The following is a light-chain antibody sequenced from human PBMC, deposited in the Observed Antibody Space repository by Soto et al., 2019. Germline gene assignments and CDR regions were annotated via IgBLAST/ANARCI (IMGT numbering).Light chain of an antibody. CDR1: HGISRF. CDR2: SAS. CDR3: QQSYTTPYT. J-gene: IGKJ2*01. Sequence: DIQITQSPPSLSASAGDTVAITCRASHGISRFLNWYQQKPGEAPKLLIYSASVLRSGVSSRFSGSGSGTESTLTITNLQPEDSATYFCQQSYTTPYTSGQGTSLEIK. V-gene: IGKV1-39*01.